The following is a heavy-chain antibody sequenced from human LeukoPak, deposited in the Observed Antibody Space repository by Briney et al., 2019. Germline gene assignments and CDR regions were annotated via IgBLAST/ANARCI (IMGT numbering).Heavy chain of an antibody. D-gene: IGHD6-13*01. V-gene: IGHV3-66*01. CDR1: GFSFSTYA. J-gene: IGHJ4*02. CDR2: MYTDDTT. Sequence: PGGSLRLSCAASGFSFSTYAMTWVRQVPGKGLEWVSVMYTDDTTYYADSVKGRFTISRDNSRNTLYLQMNSLRAEDTAIYYCARAPTPYSSSWFVSEYWGQGTLVTVSS. CDR3: ARAPTPYSSSWFVSEY.